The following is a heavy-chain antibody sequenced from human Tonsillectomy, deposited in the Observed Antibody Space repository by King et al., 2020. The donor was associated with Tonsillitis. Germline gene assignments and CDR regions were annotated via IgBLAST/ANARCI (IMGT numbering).Heavy chain of an antibody. CDR1: GGSISSSNW. D-gene: IGHD3-22*01. CDR3: AREMYYYDRGGFDY. CDR2: IYHSGST. J-gene: IGHJ4*02. V-gene: IGHV4-4*02. Sequence: VQLQESGPGLVKPSGTLALTCAVAGGSISSSNWWSWVRQPPGKGLDWIGEIYHSGSTNYNPSLKSRVTISVDKSKNQFSLKLSSVTAADTAVYYCAREMYYYDRGGFDYWGQGTLVTVSS.